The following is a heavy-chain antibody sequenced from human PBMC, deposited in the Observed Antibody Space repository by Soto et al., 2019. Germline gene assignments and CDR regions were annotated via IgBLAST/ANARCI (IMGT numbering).Heavy chain of an antibody. D-gene: IGHD3-22*01. CDR2: ISGRGDEI. CDR1: GITFSDFA. J-gene: IGHJ4*02. V-gene: IGHV3-23*01. CDR3: AKEYYYGSSFDY. Sequence: PGGSLRLSCAASGITFSDFAMGWLRQTTGKGLEWVSTISGRGDEIYYADSVKGRFTISRDNSRSTLYLQMSSLRAEDTAVYFCAKEYYYGSSFDYWGQGVLVTVSS.